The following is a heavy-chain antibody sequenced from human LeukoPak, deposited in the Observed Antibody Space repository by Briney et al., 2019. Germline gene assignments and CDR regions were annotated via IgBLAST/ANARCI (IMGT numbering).Heavy chain of an antibody. V-gene: IGHV3-48*03. CDR3: ARVQYSGSYHYFDY. D-gene: IGHD1-26*01. CDR1: GFTFSSYE. CDR2: ISSSGSTI. J-gene: IGHJ4*02. Sequence: GGSLRLSCAASGFTFSSYEMNWVRQAPGKGLEWVSYISSSGSTIYYADSVKGRFTISRDNAKNSLYLQMNSLRAEHTAVYYCARVQYSGSYHYFDYWGQGTLVTVSS.